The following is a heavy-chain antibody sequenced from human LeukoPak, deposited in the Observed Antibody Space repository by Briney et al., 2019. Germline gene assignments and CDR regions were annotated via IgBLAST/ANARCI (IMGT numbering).Heavy chain of an antibody. J-gene: IGHJ3*02. Sequence: SETLSLTCTVSGGSISSYYWSWIRQPPGKGLEWIGYIYYSGSTNYNPSLKSRVTISVDTSKNQFSLKLSSVTAADTAVYYCARGRWLNHDAFDIWGQGTMVTVSS. CDR1: GGSISSYY. CDR2: IYYSGST. D-gene: IGHD5-24*01. CDR3: ARGRWLNHDAFDI. V-gene: IGHV4-59*01.